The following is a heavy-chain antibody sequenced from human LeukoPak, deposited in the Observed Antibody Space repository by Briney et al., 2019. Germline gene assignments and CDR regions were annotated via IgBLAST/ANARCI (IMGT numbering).Heavy chain of an antibody. CDR2: ISGSGGST. CDR3: AKSRREFDAFDI. D-gene: IGHD3-10*01. J-gene: IGHJ3*02. CDR1: GFTFSSYA. Sequence: GESLRLSCAASGFTFSSYAMSWVRQAPGKGLEWVSAISGSGGSTYYADSVKGRFTISRDNSKNTLYLQMNSLRAEDTAVYYCAKSRREFDAFDIWGQGTMVTVSS. V-gene: IGHV3-23*01.